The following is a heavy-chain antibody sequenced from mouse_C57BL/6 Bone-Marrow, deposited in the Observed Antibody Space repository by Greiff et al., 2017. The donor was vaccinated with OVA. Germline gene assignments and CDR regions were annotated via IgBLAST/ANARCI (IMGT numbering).Heavy chain of an antibody. CDR2: ISDGGSYT. J-gene: IGHJ1*03. CDR1: GFTFSSYA. Sequence: DVKLVESGGGLVKPGGSLKLSCAASGFTFSSYAMSWVRQTPEKRLEWVATISDGGSYTYYPDNVKGRFTISRDNAKNNLYLQMSHLKSEDTAMYYCARPVVAMDFDVWGTGTTVTVSS. V-gene: IGHV5-4*03. D-gene: IGHD1-1*01. CDR3: ARPVVAMDFDV.